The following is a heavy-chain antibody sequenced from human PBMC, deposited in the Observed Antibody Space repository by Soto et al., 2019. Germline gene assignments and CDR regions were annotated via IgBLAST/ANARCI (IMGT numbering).Heavy chain of an antibody. CDR3: ARGSSGYFPRSPYYFDY. Sequence: PSETLSLTCAVSGYSISSGYYWGWIRQPPGKGLEWIGSIYHSGSTYYNPSLKSRVTISVDTSKNQFSLKLSSVTAADTAVYYCARGSSGYFPRSPYYFDYWGQGTLVTVSS. CDR1: GYSISSGYY. D-gene: IGHD3-22*01. CDR2: IYHSGST. V-gene: IGHV4-38-2*01. J-gene: IGHJ4*02.